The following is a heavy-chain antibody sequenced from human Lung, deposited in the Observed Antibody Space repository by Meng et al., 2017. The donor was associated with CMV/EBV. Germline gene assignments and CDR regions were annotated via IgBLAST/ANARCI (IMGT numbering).Heavy chain of an antibody. CDR3: ARGKQDAWELLAY. D-gene: IGHD1-26*01. Sequence: QVHLHASGPGLVKPSGIRSLTCGVSGGSISSNIRWTWVRQPPGKGLEWIGDIDDSGSTKYNPSLNRRISISLDKSKNHFSLKVNSVTAADTAVYYCARGKQDAWELLAYWGQGALVTVSS. V-gene: IGHV4-4*02. CDR1: GGSISSNIR. J-gene: IGHJ4*02. CDR2: IDDSGST.